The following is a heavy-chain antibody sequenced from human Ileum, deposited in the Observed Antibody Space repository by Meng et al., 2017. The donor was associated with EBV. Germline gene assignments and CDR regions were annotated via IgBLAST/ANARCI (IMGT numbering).Heavy chain of an antibody. CDR3: ASSFLTGFQPPLY. V-gene: IGHV4-34*02. Sequence: QVQLQQWGAGLLRPSEXLSLTCGVYGGSFNGFYWNWVRQPPGKGLEWIGEINHLGYTNYNSSLRSRVTISLDSSKTQFSLELTSVTAADTAVYFCASSFLTGFQPPLYWGHGTLVTVSS. CDR1: GGSFNGFY. D-gene: IGHD3-9*01. J-gene: IGHJ4*01. CDR2: INHLGYT.